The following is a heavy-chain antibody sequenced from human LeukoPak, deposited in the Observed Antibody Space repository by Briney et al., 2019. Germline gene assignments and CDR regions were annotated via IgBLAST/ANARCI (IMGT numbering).Heavy chain of an antibody. J-gene: IGHJ4*02. V-gene: IGHV3-30-3*01. CDR3: APSRRVRFLEWLFGYFDY. Sequence: PGRSLRLSCAASGFTFSSYAMHWVRQAPGKGLEWVAIISDDGTNKYYADFVKGRFTISRDNSKNTLYLQMNSLRAEDTAVYYCAPSRRVRFLEWLFGYFDYWGQGTLVTVSS. CDR2: ISDDGTNK. D-gene: IGHD3-3*01. CDR1: GFTFSSYA.